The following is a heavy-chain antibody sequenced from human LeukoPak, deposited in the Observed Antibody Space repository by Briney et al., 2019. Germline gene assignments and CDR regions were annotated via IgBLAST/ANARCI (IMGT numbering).Heavy chain of an antibody. CDR2: ISSSSSYI. D-gene: IGHD2-15*01. V-gene: IGHV3-21*01. CDR1: GFTFSSYS. Sequence: GGSLRLSCAASGFTFSSYSMNWVRQAPGKGLEWVSSISSSSSYIYYADSVKGRFTISRDNAKNSLYLQMNSLRAEDTAVYYRSRRAAATGVDWFDPWGQGTLVTVSS. CDR3: SRRAAATGVDWFDP. J-gene: IGHJ5*02.